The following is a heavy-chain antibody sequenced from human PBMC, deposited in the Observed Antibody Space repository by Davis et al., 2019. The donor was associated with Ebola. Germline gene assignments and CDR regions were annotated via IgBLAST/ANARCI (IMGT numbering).Heavy chain of an antibody. CDR2: ISGSGGST. J-gene: IGHJ5*02. D-gene: IGHD4/OR15-4a*01. Sequence: GESLKISCADSVITFSSYAMNWVRQGPGKGLEWVSGISGSGGSTDYADSVKGRFTISRDNSKSTLYLQMNSLRPEDTASYYCAIDADFGEYGWFDPWGQGTLVIVSS. CDR3: AIDADFGEYGWFDP. CDR1: VITFSSYA. V-gene: IGHV3-23*01.